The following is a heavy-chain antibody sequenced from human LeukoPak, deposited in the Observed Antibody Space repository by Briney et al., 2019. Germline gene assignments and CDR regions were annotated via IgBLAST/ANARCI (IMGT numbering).Heavy chain of an antibody. V-gene: IGHV3-33*01. CDR3: ARLNSFDLND. CDR2: IWYDGSIE. D-gene: IGHD3-9*01. CDR1: GFTFSNYG. J-gene: IGHJ4*02. Sequence: GGSLRLSCAASGFTFSNYGMHWVRQAPGKGLEWVAVIWYDGSIEYYADSVKGRFTISRDNSKDTLYLQMNSLRAEDTAVYFCARLNSFDLNDWGQGTLVTVSS.